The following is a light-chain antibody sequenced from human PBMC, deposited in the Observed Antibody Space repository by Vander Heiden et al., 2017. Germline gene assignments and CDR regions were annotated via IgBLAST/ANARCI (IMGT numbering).Light chain of an antibody. J-gene: IGKJ4*01. CDR3: QQYNKYFT. V-gene: IGKV1-5*03. CDR1: ESINSW. Sequence: DIQMTQSPSTLSASVGDRVTITCRARESINSWLAWYQQKPGKAPQLLIYKTSILESGVPSRFSGSGSGTAFTLTISSLQPEDFATYYCQQYNKYFTFGGGTKVEIK. CDR2: KTS.